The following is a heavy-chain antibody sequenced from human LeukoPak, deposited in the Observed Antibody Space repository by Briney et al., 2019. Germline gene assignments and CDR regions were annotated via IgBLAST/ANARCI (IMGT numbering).Heavy chain of an antibody. J-gene: IGHJ4*02. CDR1: GFTFSSYG. CDR2: IRYDGSNK. CDR3: AKDVFTMVRGVLEY. V-gene: IGHV3-30*02. D-gene: IGHD3-10*01. Sequence: PGRSLRLSCAASGFTFSSYGMHWVRQAPGKGLEWVAFIRYDGSNKYYADSVKGRFTISRDNSKNTLYLQMNSLRAEDTALYYCAKDVFTMVRGVLEYWGQGTQVTVSS.